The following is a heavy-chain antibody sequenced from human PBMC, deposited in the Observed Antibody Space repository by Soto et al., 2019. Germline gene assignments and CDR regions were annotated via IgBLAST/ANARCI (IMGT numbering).Heavy chain of an antibody. CDR2: ISSSSSTI. V-gene: IGHV3-48*01. Sequence: GGSLRLSCAASGFTFSSYSMNWVRQAPGKGLEWVSYISSSSSTIYYADSVKGRFTISRDNAKNSLYLQMNSLRAEDTAVYYCARDVRTIFGVVIIVDPHIGDAFDIRGQGTMVTVSS. J-gene: IGHJ3*02. D-gene: IGHD3-3*01. CDR3: ARDVRTIFGVVIIVDPHIGDAFDI. CDR1: GFTFSSYS.